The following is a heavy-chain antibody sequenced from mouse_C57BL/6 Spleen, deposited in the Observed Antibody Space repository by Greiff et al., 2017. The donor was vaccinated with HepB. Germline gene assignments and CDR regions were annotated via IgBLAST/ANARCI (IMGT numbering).Heavy chain of an antibody. CDR3: ARELYYGSSLYYFDY. D-gene: IGHD1-1*01. CDR1: GYSITSGYY. V-gene: IGHV3-6*01. CDR2: ISYDGSN. Sequence: VQLKESGPGLVKPSQSLSLTCSVTGYSITSGYYWHWIRQFPGNKLEWMGYISYDGSNNYNPSLKNRISITRDTSKNQFFLKLNSVTTEDTATYYCARELYYGSSLYYFDYWGQGTTLTVSS. J-gene: IGHJ2*01.